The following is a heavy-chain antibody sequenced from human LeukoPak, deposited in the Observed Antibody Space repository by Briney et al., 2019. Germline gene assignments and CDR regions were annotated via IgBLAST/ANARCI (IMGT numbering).Heavy chain of an antibody. CDR1: GYTFTGYY. CDR3: ARDGEQWLVLISFQY. D-gene: IGHD6-19*01. CDR2: ISYDGTIK. J-gene: IGHJ4*02. Sequence: SCKASGYTFTGYYMHWVRQSPGKGLEWVALISYDGTIKYYADSVKGRFTISRDNSKNTVYLQMNSLRAEGTAVYYCARDGEQWLVLISFQYWGQGTLVTVSS. V-gene: IGHV3-30*04.